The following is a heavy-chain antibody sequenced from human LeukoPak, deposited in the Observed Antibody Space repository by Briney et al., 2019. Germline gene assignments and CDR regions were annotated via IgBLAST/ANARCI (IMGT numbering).Heavy chain of an antibody. CDR1: GYSFTSYW. CDR3: ARQGTTTYYYDSSGYFFDY. V-gene: IGHV5-51*01. D-gene: IGHD3-22*01. J-gene: IGHJ4*02. Sequence: GESLKISCKGSGYSFTSYWIGWVRQMPGKGLGWMGIIYPGDSDTRYSPSFQGQVTISADKSISTAYLQWSSLKASDTAMYYCARQGTTTYYYDSSGYFFDYWGQGTLVTVSS. CDR2: IYPGDSDT.